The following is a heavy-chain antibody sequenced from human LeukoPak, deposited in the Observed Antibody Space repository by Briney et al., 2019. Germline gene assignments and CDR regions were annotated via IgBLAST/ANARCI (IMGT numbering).Heavy chain of an antibody. CDR2: FDPEDGET. V-gene: IGHV1-24*01. D-gene: IGHD3-10*01. J-gene: IGHJ4*02. Sequence: ASVKVSCKVSGYTLTELSMHWVRQAPGKGLEWMGGFDPEDGETIYAQKFQGRVTMTEDTSTDTAYVELSSLRSEDTAAYYCATSVYGSTTYYFDYWGQGTLVTVSS. CDR3: ATSVYGSTTYYFDY. CDR1: GYTLTELS.